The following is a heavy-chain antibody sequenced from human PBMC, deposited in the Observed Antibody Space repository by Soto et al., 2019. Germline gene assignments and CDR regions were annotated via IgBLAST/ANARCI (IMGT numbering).Heavy chain of an antibody. CDR2: LYDVFGS. V-gene: IGHV3-53*01. D-gene: IGHD1-1*01. CDR1: GLTVSGTKY. J-gene: IGHJ3*01. CDR3: ASWREREHAFDV. Sequence: EVHLVESGGGLIQPGESLRLSCVAFGLTVSGTKYVAWVRQAPGKGLEWVSALYDVFGSFYADSVKGRFTTSSDRSRSTVYLQMNDLRPDDTAVYYCASWREREHAFDVWGQGTAVIVSP.